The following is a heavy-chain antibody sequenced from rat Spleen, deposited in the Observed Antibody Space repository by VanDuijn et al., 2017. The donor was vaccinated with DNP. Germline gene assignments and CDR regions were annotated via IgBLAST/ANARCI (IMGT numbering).Heavy chain of an antibody. V-gene: IGHV5-7*01. D-gene: IGHD1-3*01. CDR2: ISSDGGST. J-gene: IGHJ3*01. Sequence: EVQLVESGGGLVQPGRSLKLSCAASGFTFSDYNMAWVRQAPKKGLEWVSYISSDGGSTYYRDSVKGRFTFSRDNAKSTLYLHMDSLRSEDTATYYCATRATVATGFAYWGQGTLVTVSS. CDR3: ATRATVATGFAY. CDR1: GFTFSDYN.